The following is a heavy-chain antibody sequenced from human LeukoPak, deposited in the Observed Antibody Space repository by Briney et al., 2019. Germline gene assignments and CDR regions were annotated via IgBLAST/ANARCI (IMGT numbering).Heavy chain of an antibody. J-gene: IGHJ4*02. CDR1: GDSVSSNSAA. CDR3: ARGLMDSSSWSQYFDY. D-gene: IGHD6-13*01. V-gene: IGHV6-1*01. CDR2: TYYRSKWYN. Sequence: SQTLSLTCAISGDSVSSNSAAWNWIRQSPSRGLEWLSRTYYRSKWYNDYAVSVKSRITINPDTSKNQFSLQLNSVTPEDTAVYYCARGLMDSSSWSQYFDYWGQGTLVTVSS.